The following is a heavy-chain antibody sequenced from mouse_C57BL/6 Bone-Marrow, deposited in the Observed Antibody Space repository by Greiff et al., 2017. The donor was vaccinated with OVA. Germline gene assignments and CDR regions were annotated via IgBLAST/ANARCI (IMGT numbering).Heavy chain of an antibody. J-gene: IGHJ4*01. V-gene: IGHV1-85*01. CDR2: IYPRDGST. Sequence: QVQLKESEPELVKPGASVKLSCKASGYTFTSYDINWVKQRPGQGLEWIGWIYPRDGSTKYNEKFKGKATLTVDTSSSTAYMELHSLTSEDSAVYFCARGNYGDYYAMDYWGQGTSVTVSS. CDR3: ARGNYGDYYAMDY. CDR1: GYTFTSYD. D-gene: IGHD1-1*01.